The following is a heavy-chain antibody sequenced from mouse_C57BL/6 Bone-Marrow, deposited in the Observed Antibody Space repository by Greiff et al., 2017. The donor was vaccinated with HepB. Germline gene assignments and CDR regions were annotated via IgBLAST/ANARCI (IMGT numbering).Heavy chain of an antibody. Sequence: EVNVVESGGGLVQPGESLKLSCESNEYEFPSHDMSWVRKTPEKRLELVAAINSDGGSTYYPDTMEGRFIISRDNTKKTLYRQMSSLRSEDTALYYCARSYSYYFDYWGQGTTLTVSS. V-gene: IGHV5-2*01. CDR1: EYEFPSHD. CDR3: ARSYSYYFDY. J-gene: IGHJ2*01. CDR2: INSDGGST. D-gene: IGHD2-10*01.